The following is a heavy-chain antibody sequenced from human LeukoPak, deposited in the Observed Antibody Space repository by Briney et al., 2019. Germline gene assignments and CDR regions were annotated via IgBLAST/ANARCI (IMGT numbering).Heavy chain of an antibody. Sequence: PSGTLSLTCAVSGGSISSSNWWSWVRQPPGKGLEWIGEIYHSGSTNYNPSLKSRVTISVDKSKNQFSLKLSSVTAADTAMYYCARNYIYGSGSYSAGYYFDYWGQGTLVTVSS. V-gene: IGHV4-4*02. D-gene: IGHD3-10*01. CDR2: IYHSGST. CDR3: ARNYIYGSGSYSAGYYFDY. CDR1: GGSISSSNW. J-gene: IGHJ4*02.